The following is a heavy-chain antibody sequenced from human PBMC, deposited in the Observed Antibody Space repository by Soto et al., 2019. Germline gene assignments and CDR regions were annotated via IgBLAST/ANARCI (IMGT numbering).Heavy chain of an antibody. J-gene: IGHJ6*02. CDR2: IYYSGST. Sequence: PSETLSLTCTVSGGSISSYYWSWIRQPPGKGLEWIGYIYYSGSTNYNPSLESRVTISVDTSKNQFSLKLSSVTAADTAVYYCARDSEIYDFWSGSLGYYGMDVWGQGTTVTVSS. CDR1: GGSISSYY. CDR3: ARDSEIYDFWSGSLGYYGMDV. V-gene: IGHV4-59*01. D-gene: IGHD3-3*01.